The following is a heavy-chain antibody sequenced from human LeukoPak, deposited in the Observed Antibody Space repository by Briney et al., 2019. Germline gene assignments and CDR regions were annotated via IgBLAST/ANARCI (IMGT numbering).Heavy chain of an antibody. CDR2: INHSGST. Sequence: SETLSLTCAVYGGSFSGYYWSWIRQPPGKGLEWIGEINHSGSTNYNPSLKSRVTISVDTSKNQFSLELSSVTAADTAVYYCARVLAAWNNWFDPWGQGTLVTVSS. CDR1: GGSFSGYY. V-gene: IGHV4-34*01. CDR3: ARVLAAWNNWFDP. J-gene: IGHJ5*02. D-gene: IGHD6-13*01.